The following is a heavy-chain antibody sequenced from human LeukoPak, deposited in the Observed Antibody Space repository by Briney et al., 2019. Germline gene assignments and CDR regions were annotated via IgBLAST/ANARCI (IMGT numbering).Heavy chain of an antibody. CDR2: INTDGTDT. Sequence: GGSLRLSCPASGFSFSRCWMHWGRQVPGKGLVWVSRINTDGTDTTYADSVKGRFTISRDNAKNTLYLQINSLTVEDTAVYYCAKDLYYNAADYWGQGTLVTVSS. CDR3: AKDLYYNAADY. V-gene: IGHV3-74*01. D-gene: IGHD2-8*01. J-gene: IGHJ4*02. CDR1: GFSFSRCW.